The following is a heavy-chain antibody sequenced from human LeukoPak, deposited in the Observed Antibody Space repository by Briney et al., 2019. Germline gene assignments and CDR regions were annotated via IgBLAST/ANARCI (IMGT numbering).Heavy chain of an antibody. D-gene: IGHD4-17*01. V-gene: IGHV3-23*01. CDR2: ISGSGGST. CDR1: GFTFSSYS. Sequence: GGSLRLSCAASGFTFSSYSMNWVRQAPGKGLEWVSAISGSGGSTHYADSVKGRFTISRDNSKNTLYLQMNSLRAEDTAVYYCAKVDYGDYFDYWGQGTLVTVSS. CDR3: AKVDYGDYFDY. J-gene: IGHJ4*02.